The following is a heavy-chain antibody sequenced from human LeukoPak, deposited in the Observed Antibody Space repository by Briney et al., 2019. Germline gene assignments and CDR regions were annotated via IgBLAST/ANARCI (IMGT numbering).Heavy chain of an antibody. CDR1: GYTFTSYA. CDR3: ARDEVYYYDSSGYYPDYLFDY. J-gene: IGHJ4*02. Sequence: GASVNVSCKASGYTFTSYAMHWVRQAPGQRLEWMGWINAGNGNTKYSQKFQGRVTITRDTSASTAYMELSSLRSEDTAVYYCARDEVYYYDSSGYYPDYLFDYWGQGTLVTVSS. CDR2: INAGNGNT. V-gene: IGHV1-3*01. D-gene: IGHD3-22*01.